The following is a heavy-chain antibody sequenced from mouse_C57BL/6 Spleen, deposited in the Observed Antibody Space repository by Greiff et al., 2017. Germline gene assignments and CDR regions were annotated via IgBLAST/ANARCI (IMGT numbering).Heavy chain of an antibody. CDR3: GRYRGYDVAMDY. Sequence: EVQVVESGGGLVQPGGSLSLSCAASGFTFTDYYMSWVRQPPGKALEWLGFIRNKANGYTTEYSASVKGRFTISRDNSQSILYLQMNALRAEDSATYYCGRYRGYDVAMDYWGQGTSVTVFS. D-gene: IGHD2-2*01. V-gene: IGHV7-3*01. CDR1: GFTFTDYY. J-gene: IGHJ4*01. CDR2: IRNKANGYTT.